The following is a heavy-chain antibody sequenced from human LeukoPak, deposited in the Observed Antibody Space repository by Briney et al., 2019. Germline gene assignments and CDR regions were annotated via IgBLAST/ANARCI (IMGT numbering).Heavy chain of an antibody. CDR3: AKASDTVTTRNYFDY. D-gene: IGHD4-17*01. J-gene: IGHJ4*02. CDR1: GFTFTNYW. CDR2: IDIDGTGT. Sequence: PGGSLRLSCAASGFTFTNYWMHWVRQAPGKGLVWVSRIDIDGTGTSYADSVKGRFTISRDNAKNTVSLQMNSLKAEDTAVYYCAKASDTVTTRNYFDYWGQGTLVTVSS. V-gene: IGHV3-74*01.